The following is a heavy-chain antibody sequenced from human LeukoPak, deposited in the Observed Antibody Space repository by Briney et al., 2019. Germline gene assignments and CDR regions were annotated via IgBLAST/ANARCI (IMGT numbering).Heavy chain of an antibody. CDR2: IYYSGSN. D-gene: IGHD5-24*01. Sequence: KPSETLCLTCTVSGGSISSSSYYWGWIRQPPGKGLEWIGSIYYSGSNYYNPSLKSRVTISVDTSKNQFSLKLSSVTAADTAVYYCARGMATIQSWGQGTLVTVSS. CDR1: GGSISSSSYY. CDR3: ARGMATIQS. V-gene: IGHV4-39*07. J-gene: IGHJ4*02.